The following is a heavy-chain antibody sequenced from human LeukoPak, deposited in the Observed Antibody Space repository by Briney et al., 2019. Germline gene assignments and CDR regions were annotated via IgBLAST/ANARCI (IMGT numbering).Heavy chain of an antibody. Sequence: PSETLSLTCTVSGYSISSGYYWGWIRQPPGKGLEWIGSIYHSGSTYYNPSLKSRVTISVDTSKNQFSLKLSSVTAADTAVYYCARISFYAHDYWGQGTLVTVSS. CDR1: GYSISSGYY. CDR2: IYHSGST. D-gene: IGHD2/OR15-2a*01. J-gene: IGHJ4*02. CDR3: ARISFYAHDY. V-gene: IGHV4-38-2*02.